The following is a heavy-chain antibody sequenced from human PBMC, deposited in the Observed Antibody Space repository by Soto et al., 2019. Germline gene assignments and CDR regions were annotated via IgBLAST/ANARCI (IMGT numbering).Heavy chain of an antibody. J-gene: IGHJ6*02. CDR1: VGTFSSYA. CDR2: IIPISETT. CDR3: ARSQGSSTSLEIYYYYYYGMDV. V-gene: IGHV1-69*01. Sequence: QVQLVQSGAEVKKPGSSVKVSCTASVGTFSSYAISWVRQAPGQGLEWMGGIIPISETTNYAQKFQGRVTITADESKSTAYMELSSLRSEDTAVYYCARSQGSSTSLEIYYYYYYGMDVWGQGTTVTVSS. D-gene: IGHD2-2*01.